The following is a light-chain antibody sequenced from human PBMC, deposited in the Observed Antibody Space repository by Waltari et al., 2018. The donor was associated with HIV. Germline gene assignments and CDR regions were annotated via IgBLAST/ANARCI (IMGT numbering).Light chain of an antibody. CDR2: KNN. J-gene: IGLJ2*01. CDR1: SSNIGGRNY. V-gene: IGLV1-47*01. CDR3: AAWDDSLNGVV. Sequence: QSVLTQSPSASGTPGQRVIISCSGSSSNIGGRNYVNWYQLLPGTAPKLLIYKNNQRPSGVPDRFSGSNSGTSASLAISGLRSEDEADYYCAAWDDSLNGVVFGGGTKLTVL.